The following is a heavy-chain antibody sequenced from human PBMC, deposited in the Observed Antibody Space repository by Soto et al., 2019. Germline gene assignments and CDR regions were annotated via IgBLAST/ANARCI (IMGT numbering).Heavy chain of an antibody. J-gene: IGHJ3*02. Sequence: GGSLRLSCAASGFTFSSYAMSWVRQAPGKGLEWVSAISGSGGSTYYADSVKGRFTISRDNSKNTLYLQMNSLRAEDTAVYYCAKDREVGSVVVVPPTWDAIDISGQATMVTVSS. CDR2: ISGSGGST. D-gene: IGHD2-15*01. V-gene: IGHV3-23*01. CDR3: AKDREVGSVVVVPPTWDAIDI. CDR1: GFTFSSYA.